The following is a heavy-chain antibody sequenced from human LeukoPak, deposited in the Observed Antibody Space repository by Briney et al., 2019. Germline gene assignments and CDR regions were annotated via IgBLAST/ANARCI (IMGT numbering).Heavy chain of an antibody. V-gene: IGHV3-30*18. Sequence: GGSLRLSCAASGFTFSSYGMHWVRQAPGKGLEWVAVISYDGSNKYYADSVKGRFTISRDNSKNTLYLQINSLRAEDTAVYYCAKGGSPTRLYYFDYWGQGTLVTVSS. CDR2: ISYDGSNK. D-gene: IGHD3-16*01. CDR3: AKGGSPTRLYYFDY. CDR1: GFTFSSYG. J-gene: IGHJ4*02.